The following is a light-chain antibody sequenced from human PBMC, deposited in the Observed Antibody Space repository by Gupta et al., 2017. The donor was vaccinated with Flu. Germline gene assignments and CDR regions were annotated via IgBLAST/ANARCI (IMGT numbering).Light chain of an antibody. CDR2: DKS. V-gene: IGKV3-11*01. Sequence: DIVFTYSPVPLSLSPGDRAPLSSMASQNVGSHLAWYQHKPGQAPRLLIYDKSNRATGIPARFSGSGSGTDFTLTISNLEPEDFAVYYCLQRDGWPPIFGQGTRLEI. CDR3: LQRDGWPPI. CDR1: QNVGSH. J-gene: IGKJ5*01.